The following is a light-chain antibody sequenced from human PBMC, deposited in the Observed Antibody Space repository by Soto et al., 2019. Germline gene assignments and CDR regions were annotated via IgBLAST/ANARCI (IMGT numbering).Light chain of an antibody. CDR3: CSYAGRSTWV. V-gene: IGLV2-23*01. CDR1: SSDVGSFQV. CDR2: EDT. J-gene: IGLJ3*02. Sequence: QSVLTQPASVSGSPGQSITISCSATSSDVGSFQVVSWYQHHPGKAPKVMIYEDTKRPSGISNRFSGSKSGNTASLTISGLQAEDEAYYYCCSYAGRSTWVFGGGTKVSVL.